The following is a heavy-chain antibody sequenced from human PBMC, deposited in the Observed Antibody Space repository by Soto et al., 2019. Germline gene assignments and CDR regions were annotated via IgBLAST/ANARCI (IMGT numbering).Heavy chain of an antibody. CDR3: AAVPYYYDTSGTYFDY. Sequence: QMQLVQSGPEVKKPGTSVKVSCKASGFTFPSSAVQWVRQARGQRLEWIARIVVGSGNTNYAQKFQERLTISRDMSTNTGYRELSSLRSEDTAVYYCAAVPYYYDTSGTYFDYWGQGTLVTVSS. D-gene: IGHD3-22*01. V-gene: IGHV1-58*01. CDR2: IVVGSGNT. CDR1: GFTFPSSA. J-gene: IGHJ4*02.